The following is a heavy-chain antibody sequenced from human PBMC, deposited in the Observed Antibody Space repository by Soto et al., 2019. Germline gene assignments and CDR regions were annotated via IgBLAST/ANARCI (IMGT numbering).Heavy chain of an antibody. J-gene: IGHJ4*02. D-gene: IGHD3-10*01. CDR3: ASSVWFGELEYYFDY. CDR1: GGSISSGGYY. Sequence: QVQLQESGPGLVKPSQTLSLTCTVSGGSISSGGYYWSWIRQHPGKGLEWIGYIYYSGSTYYNPSLESRVTISVDTSKNQFSLKLSSVTAADTAVYYCASSVWFGELEYYFDYWGQGTLVTVSS. CDR2: IYYSGST. V-gene: IGHV4-31*03.